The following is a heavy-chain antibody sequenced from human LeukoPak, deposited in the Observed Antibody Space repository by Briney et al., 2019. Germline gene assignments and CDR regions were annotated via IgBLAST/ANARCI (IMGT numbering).Heavy chain of an antibody. D-gene: IGHD5-12*01. Sequence: GASVKVSCKASGHTFTSYGISWVRQAPGQGLEWMGGIIPIFGTANYAQKFQGRVTITADESTSTAYMELSSLRSEDTAVYYCARGSSGYDAEYYYYYYMDVWGKGTTVTISS. J-gene: IGHJ6*03. CDR1: GHTFTSYG. CDR2: IIPIFGTA. V-gene: IGHV1-69*13. CDR3: ARGSSGYDAEYYYYYYMDV.